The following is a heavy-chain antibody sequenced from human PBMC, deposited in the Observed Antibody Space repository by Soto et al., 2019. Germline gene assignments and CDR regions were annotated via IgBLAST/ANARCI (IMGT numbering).Heavy chain of an antibody. J-gene: IGHJ4*02. CDR1: GGTFSSYA. CDR3: ASSADSSGWYYFEY. CDR2: IIPIFGTA. Sequence: QVQLVQSGAEVKKPGSSVKVSCKASGGTFSSYAISWVRQAPGQGLAWMGGIIPIFGTANYAQKFQGRVTITADESTSTVYMDLSSLTSEDTAVYYCASSADSSGWYYFEYWGQGTLVTVSS. D-gene: IGHD6-19*01. V-gene: IGHV1-69*12.